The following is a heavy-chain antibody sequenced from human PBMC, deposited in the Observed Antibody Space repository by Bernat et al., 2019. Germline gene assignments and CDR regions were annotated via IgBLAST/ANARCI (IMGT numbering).Heavy chain of an antibody. V-gene: IGHV1-18*01. D-gene: IGHD3-3*01. CDR3: AGEKVVTILGVPKRRHRRGDAFDI. CDR2: ISAYNGNT. CDR1: GYTFTSYG. J-gene: IGHJ3*02. Sequence: QVQLVQSGAEVKKPGASVKVSCKASGYTFTSYGISWVRQAPGQGLEWMGWISAYNGNTNYAQKLQGRVTMTTDTSTSTAYMELRSLRSDDTAVYCCAGEKVVTILGVPKRRHRRGDAFDIWGQGTMVTVSS.